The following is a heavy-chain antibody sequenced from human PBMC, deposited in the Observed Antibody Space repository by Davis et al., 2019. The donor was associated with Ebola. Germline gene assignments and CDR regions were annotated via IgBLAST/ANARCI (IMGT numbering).Heavy chain of an antibody. CDR3: ARATWIQGDLDY. J-gene: IGHJ4*02. CDR2: ISSSSSYI. Sequence: GESLKISRAASGFTFSSYSMNWVRQAPGKGLEWVSSISSSSSYIYYADSVKGRITLTRDNAKNALYLQMNSLRAEETAVYYCARATWIQGDLDYWGQGTLVTVSS. CDR1: GFTFSSYS. D-gene: IGHD5-18*01. V-gene: IGHV3-21*01.